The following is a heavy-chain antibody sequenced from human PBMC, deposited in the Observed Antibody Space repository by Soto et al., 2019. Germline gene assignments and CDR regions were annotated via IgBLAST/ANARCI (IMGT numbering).Heavy chain of an antibody. D-gene: IGHD6-13*01. CDR2: IYSIGST. J-gene: IGHJ6*02. Sequence: QLQLQESGPGLVKPSETLSLTCTVSGGSISSSSYWGWIRQPPGKGLEWIGSIYSIGSTYYNPSLKSRVTISVDTSTNQFSLKLSSVTAADTAVYYCRSSSRYSTDVWGQGTTVTVSS. CDR3: RSSSRYSTDV. CDR1: GGSISSSSY. V-gene: IGHV4-39*01.